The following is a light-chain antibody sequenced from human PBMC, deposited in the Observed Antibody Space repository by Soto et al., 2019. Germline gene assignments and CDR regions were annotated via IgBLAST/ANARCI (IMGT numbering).Light chain of an antibody. CDR2: RSN. Sequence: QSVLTQPPSASGTPGQRVTISCSGNSSNIGSNDVFWYQQFPGTAPKLLISRSNHRPSGVPDRFSGSKSGTSASLAISGLRFEDEAAYFCAAWDESPSGPYAFGSGTKVTVL. CDR1: SSNIGSND. CDR3: AAWDESPSGPYA. V-gene: IGLV1-47*01. J-gene: IGLJ1*01.